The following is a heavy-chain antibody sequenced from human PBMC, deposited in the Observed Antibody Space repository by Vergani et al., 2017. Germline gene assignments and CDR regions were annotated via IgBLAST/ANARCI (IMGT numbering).Heavy chain of an antibody. V-gene: IGHV4-59*01. Sequence: QVQLQESGPGLVKPSETLSLTCTVSGGSISSYYWSWIRQPPGKGLDWIGYIYYSGSTNYNPSLKSRVTISVDTSKNQFSLKLSSVTAADTAVYYCASGNGDYSDYWGQGTLVTVSS. J-gene: IGHJ4*02. D-gene: IGHD1-1*01. CDR1: GGSISSYY. CDR2: IYYSGST. CDR3: ASGNGDYSDY.